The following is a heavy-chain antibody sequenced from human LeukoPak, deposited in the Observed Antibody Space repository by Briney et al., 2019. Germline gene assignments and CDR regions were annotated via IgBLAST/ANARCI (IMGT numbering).Heavy chain of an antibody. J-gene: IGHJ4*02. CDR3: ARGAPGSYCSGGSCPYFDY. CDR2: VNPNSGHT. V-gene: IGHV1-8*01. D-gene: IGHD2-15*01. CDR1: XYD. Sequence: XYDVNWVXQAXGQGLEWMGWVNPNSGHTGYAQKFQGRVTMTTNTSISTAYMELSSLRSEETAVYYCARGAPGSYCSGGSCPYFDYWGQGTLVSVSS.